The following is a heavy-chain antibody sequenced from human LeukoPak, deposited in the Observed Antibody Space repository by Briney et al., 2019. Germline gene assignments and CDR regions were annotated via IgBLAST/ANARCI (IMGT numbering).Heavy chain of an antibody. Sequence: SETLSLTCTVSGGSISSYYWSWIRQPPGKGLEWIGYIYYSGSTNYNPSLKSRVTISVDTSKNQFSLKLSSVTAADTAVYYCARDALYGDYPGDWGQGTLVTVSS. D-gene: IGHD4-17*01. CDR2: IYYSGST. V-gene: IGHV4-59*01. J-gene: IGHJ4*02. CDR3: ARDALYGDYPGD. CDR1: GGSISSYY.